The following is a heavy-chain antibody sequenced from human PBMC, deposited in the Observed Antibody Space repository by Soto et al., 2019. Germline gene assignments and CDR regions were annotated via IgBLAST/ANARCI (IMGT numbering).Heavy chain of an antibody. D-gene: IGHD6-19*01. V-gene: IGHV1-8*01. Sequence: ASVKVSCKASGYTFTSYDISWVRQATGQGLEWMGWMNPNSGNTGYAQKFQGRVTMTRNTSISTAYMELSSLRSEDTAVYYCARAYSSGWYLAGDAFDIWGQGTMVTVSS. CDR1: GYTFTSYD. J-gene: IGHJ3*02. CDR3: ARAYSSGWYLAGDAFDI. CDR2: MNPNSGNT.